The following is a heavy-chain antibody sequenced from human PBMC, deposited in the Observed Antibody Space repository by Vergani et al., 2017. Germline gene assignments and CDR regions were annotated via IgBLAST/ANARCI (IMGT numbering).Heavy chain of an antibody. CDR1: GGSISSGGYY. CDR2: IYYSGST. Sequence: QVQLQESGPGLVKPSQTLSLTCTFSGGSISSGGYYWSWIRQHPGKGLEWIGYIYYSGSTYYNPSLKSRVTISVDTSKNQFSLKLSSVTAADTAVYYCAATISYYYYYVDVWGKGTTVTVSS. J-gene: IGHJ6*03. CDR3: AATISYYYYYVDV. D-gene: IGHD5-12*01. V-gene: IGHV4-31*03.